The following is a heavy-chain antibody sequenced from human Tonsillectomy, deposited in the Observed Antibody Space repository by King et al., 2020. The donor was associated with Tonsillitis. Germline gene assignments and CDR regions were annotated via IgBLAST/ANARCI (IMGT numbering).Heavy chain of an antibody. CDR2: SYHSGST. Sequence: VQLQESGPGLVKPSETLSLTCTVSGYSISSGYYWGWIRQPPGKGLEWIGSSYHSGSTYYNPSLQSRVTISVDTSRNQFSLKLSSVTAADTAIYYCARDLRYYGSGSYYSVPDYWGQGNLVTVSS. CDR3: ARDLRYYGSGSYYSVPDY. D-gene: IGHD3-10*01. V-gene: IGHV4-38-2*02. J-gene: IGHJ4*02. CDR1: GYSISSGYY.